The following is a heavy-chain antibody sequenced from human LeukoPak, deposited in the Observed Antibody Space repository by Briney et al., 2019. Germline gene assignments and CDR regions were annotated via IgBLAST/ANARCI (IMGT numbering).Heavy chain of an antibody. CDR2: IDSGGST. CDR1: GFTFSSYA. J-gene: IGHJ3*02. D-gene: IGHD6-13*01. V-gene: IGHV3-66*01. Sequence: QPGGSLRLSCAASGFTFSSYAMSWVRQAPGKGLEWVSVIDSGGSTYYADSVKGRFTISRDNSKNTLYLQMNSLRAEDTAVYYCARVRHRPGSSWYELDAFDIWGQGTMVTVSS. CDR3: ARVRHRPGSSWYELDAFDI.